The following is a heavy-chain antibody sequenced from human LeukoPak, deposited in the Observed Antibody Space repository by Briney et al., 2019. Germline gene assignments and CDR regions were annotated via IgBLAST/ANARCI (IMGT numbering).Heavy chain of an antibody. CDR1: GFTFSSYS. V-gene: IGHV3-21*01. D-gene: IGHD6-19*01. CDR3: ARRGVAGPPMGWFDP. CDR2: ISSSSSYI. Sequence: SGGSLRLSCAASGFTFSSYSMNWVRQAPGKGLEWVSSISSSSSYIYYADSVKGRFTISRDNAKNSLYLQMNSLRAEDTAVYYCARRGVAGPPMGWFDPWGQGTLVTVSS. J-gene: IGHJ5*02.